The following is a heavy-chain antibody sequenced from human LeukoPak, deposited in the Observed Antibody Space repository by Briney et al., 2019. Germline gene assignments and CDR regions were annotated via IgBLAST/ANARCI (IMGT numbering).Heavy chain of an antibody. CDR1: GYSFTSYW. V-gene: IGHV5-51*01. CDR3: ARHVRRYSSSWYEYYYGMDV. CDR2: IYPGDSDT. Sequence: RGESLKIPCKGSGYSFTSYWIGWVRQMPGKGLEWMGIIYPGDSDTRYSPSFQGQVTISADKSISTAYLQWSSLKASDTAMYYCARHVRRYSSSWYEYYYGMDVWGQGTTVTVSS. D-gene: IGHD6-13*01. J-gene: IGHJ6*02.